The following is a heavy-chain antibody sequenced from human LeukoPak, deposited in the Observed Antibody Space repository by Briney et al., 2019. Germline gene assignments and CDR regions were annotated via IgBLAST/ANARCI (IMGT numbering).Heavy chain of an antibody. CDR2: ISSSGRTI. CDR1: GFTFSSFE. Sequence: GGSLRLSCAASGFTFSSFEMNWVRQAPGKGLEWLSYISSSGRTIYYADSVKGRFTISRDNAKSSLYLQMNSLRAEDTAMYYCARDRGNWNYYDSSSYHFDTLGFWGQGTLVTVSS. J-gene: IGHJ4*02. V-gene: IGHV3-48*03. D-gene: IGHD3-22*01. CDR3: ARDRGNWNYYDSSSYHFDTLGF.